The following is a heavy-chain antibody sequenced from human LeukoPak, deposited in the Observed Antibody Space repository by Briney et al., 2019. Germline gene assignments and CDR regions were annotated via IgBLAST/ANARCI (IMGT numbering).Heavy chain of an antibody. CDR3: ARDRSGYRFDY. V-gene: IGHV4-59*01. CDR1: GGSISSYY. CDR2: IYYSGST. D-gene: IGHD5-12*01. J-gene: IGHJ4*02. Sequence: PSETLSLTCTVSGGSISSYYWSWIRQPPGKGLEWIGYIYYSGSTNYNPSLKSRVTISVDTSKNQFSLKLSSVTAADTAVYYCARDRSGYRFDYWGQGTLVTVSS.